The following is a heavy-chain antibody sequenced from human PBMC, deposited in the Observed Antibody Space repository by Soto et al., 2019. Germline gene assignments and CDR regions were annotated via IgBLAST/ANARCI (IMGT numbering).Heavy chain of an antibody. J-gene: IGHJ4*02. D-gene: IGHD3-9*01. CDR3: ARGTYYDILTGYHPGRPFDY. V-gene: IGHV1-69*01. Sequence: SVKVSCQASGDTFSSYAISWVRQAPGQGLEWMGGIIPIFGTANYAQKFQGRVTITADESTSTAYMELSSLRSEDTAVYYCARGTYYDILTGYHPGRPFDYWGQGTLVTVSS. CDR2: IIPIFGTA. CDR1: GDTFSSYA.